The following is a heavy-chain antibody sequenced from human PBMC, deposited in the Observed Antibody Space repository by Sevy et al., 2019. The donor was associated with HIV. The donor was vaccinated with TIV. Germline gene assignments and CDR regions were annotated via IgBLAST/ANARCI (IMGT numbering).Heavy chain of an antibody. CDR3: AGENAWGRGYS. J-gene: IGHJ4*02. CDR2: IYYKGHI. Sequence: PENLSLTCTVSGGSITSLYWNWIRQPPGKGLERIANIYYKGHINYNPSLKSRVTLRLDTSKNQFSLRLSSVTAADTSMYYCAGENAWGRGYSWGQGTLVTVSS. V-gene: IGHV4-59*08. CDR1: GGSITSLY. D-gene: IGHD1-26*01.